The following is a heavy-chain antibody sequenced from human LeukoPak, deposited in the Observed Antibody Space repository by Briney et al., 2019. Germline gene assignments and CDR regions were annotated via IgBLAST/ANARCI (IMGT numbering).Heavy chain of an antibody. CDR1: GGSISSGGYS. D-gene: IGHD3-22*01. CDR2: IYHSGST. V-gene: IGHV4-30-2*01. J-gene: IGHJ5*02. CDR3: ASRYYYDSSGNHPFDP. Sequence: SQTLSLTCAVSGGSISSGGYSWSWLRQPPGTGLEWIGYIYHSGSTYYNPSLKSRVTISVDRSKNQFSLKLSSVTAADTAVYYRASRYYYDSSGNHPFDPWGQGTLVTVSS.